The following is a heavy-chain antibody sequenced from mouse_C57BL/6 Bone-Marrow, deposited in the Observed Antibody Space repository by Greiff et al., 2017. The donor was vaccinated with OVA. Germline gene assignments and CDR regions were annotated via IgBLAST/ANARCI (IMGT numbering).Heavy chain of an antibody. J-gene: IGHJ4*01. CDR1: GYTFTSYW. Sequence: QVQLQQPGAELVRPGSSVKLSCKASGYTFTSYWMDWVKQRPGQGLEWIGNIYPSDSETHYNQKFKDKATLTVDKSSSTAYMQLSSLTSEDSAVYYCARRTAERQLRFLYYAMDYWGQGTSVTVSS. D-gene: IGHD3-2*02. CDR3: ARRTAERQLRFLYYAMDY. CDR2: IYPSDSET. V-gene: IGHV1-61*01.